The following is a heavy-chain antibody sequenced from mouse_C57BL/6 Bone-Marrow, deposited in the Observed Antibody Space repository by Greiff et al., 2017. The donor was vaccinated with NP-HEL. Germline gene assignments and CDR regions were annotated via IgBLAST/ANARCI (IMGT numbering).Heavy chain of an antibody. V-gene: IGHV14-4*01. CDR3: TTLYYYGSSCMDY. D-gene: IGHD1-1*01. CDR1: GFNIKDDY. Sequence: EVQLQQSGAELVRPGASVKLSCTASGFNIKDDYMHWVKQRPEQGLEWIGWIDPENGDTEYASKFQGKATITADTSSNTAYLQLSSLTSEDTAVYYCTTLYYYGSSCMDYWGQGTSVTVSS. CDR2: IDPENGDT. J-gene: IGHJ4*01.